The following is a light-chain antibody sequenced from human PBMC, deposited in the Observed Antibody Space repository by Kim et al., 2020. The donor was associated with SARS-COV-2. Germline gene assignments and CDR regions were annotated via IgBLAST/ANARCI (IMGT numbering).Light chain of an antibody. CDR3: SSYTSSSTVV. CDR2: DVS. J-gene: IGLJ2*01. Sequence: GHSSTISCTGTSSNVGGYNYVSWYQQHPGKAPKLMIYDVSNRPSGVSNRFSGSKSGNTASLTISGLQAEDEADYYCSSYTSSSTVVFGGGTQLTVL. CDR1: SSNVGGYNY. V-gene: IGLV2-14*03.